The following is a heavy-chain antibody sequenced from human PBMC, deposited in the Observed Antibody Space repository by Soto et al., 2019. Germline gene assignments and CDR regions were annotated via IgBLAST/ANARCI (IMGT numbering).Heavy chain of an antibody. Sequence: QVQLVQSGAEVKKPGASVKVSCKASGYTFTSYDINWVRQATGQGLEWMGWMNPNSGNTGYAQKFQGRVTMTRNTSISTAYMELSSLRSEDTAVYYSARDGYCSGGSCDADAFDIWGQGTMVTVSS. CDR3: ARDGYCSGGSCDADAFDI. D-gene: IGHD2-15*01. V-gene: IGHV1-8*01. CDR2: MNPNSGNT. CDR1: GYTFTSYD. J-gene: IGHJ3*02.